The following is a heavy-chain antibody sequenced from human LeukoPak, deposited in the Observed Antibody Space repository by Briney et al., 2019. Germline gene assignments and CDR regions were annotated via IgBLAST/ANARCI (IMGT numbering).Heavy chain of an antibody. Sequence: GGPLRLSCAASGFTFSSYGVHWVRQAPGMGLGWVAFITYDGSKKYYAESLKGRFTISRDNSKNTLYLQMNSLRVEDTAVYYCAKDVHRSSWPGDSFEMWGQGTMVTVSS. CDR3: AKDVHRSSWPGDSFEM. CDR1: GFTFSSYG. CDR2: ITYDGSKK. V-gene: IGHV3-30*02. J-gene: IGHJ3*02. D-gene: IGHD6-13*01.